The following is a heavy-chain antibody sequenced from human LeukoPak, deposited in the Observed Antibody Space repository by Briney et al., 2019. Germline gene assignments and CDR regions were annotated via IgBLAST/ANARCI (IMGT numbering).Heavy chain of an antibody. J-gene: IGHJ6*03. CDR1: GGSISSSSYY. CDR2: IYYSGST. D-gene: IGHD3-3*01. CDR3: ARHVTAKGITIFGVVPLYYMDV. Sequence: PSETLSLTCTVSGGSISSSSYYWGWIRQPPGKGLEWIGSIYYSGSTYYNPSLKSRVTISVDTSKNQFSLKLSSVTAADTAVYYCARHVTAKGITIFGVVPLYYMDVWGKGTTVTVSS. V-gene: IGHV4-39*01.